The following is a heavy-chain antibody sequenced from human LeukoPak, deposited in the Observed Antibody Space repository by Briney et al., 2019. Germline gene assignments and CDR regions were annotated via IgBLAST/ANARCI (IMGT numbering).Heavy chain of an antibody. CDR2: IYNSGTT. CDR1: GGSVNSGSYY. D-gene: IGHD5-18*01. CDR3: ARGARGYSYD. J-gene: IGHJ4*01. Sequence: PSETLSLTCNVSGGSVNSGSYYWSWIRQPPGKGLEWIGYIYNSGTTNYNPSLKSRVTISVDSSKNQFSLKLTSVTAADTAVYYCARGARGYSYDWGQGTLVTVSS. V-gene: IGHV4-61*01.